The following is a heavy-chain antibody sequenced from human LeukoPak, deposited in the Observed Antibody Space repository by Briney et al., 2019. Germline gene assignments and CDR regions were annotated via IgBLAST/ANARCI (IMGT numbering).Heavy chain of an antibody. Sequence: SSETLSLTCTVSGGSISSGSYYWRWIRQPAGRGLEWIGRIYTSGSTHYIPSRKSRVTISVDTSNNQFSLKLSSVTAADTAVYYCARGLWATINYWGQGTLVTVSS. CDR2: IYTSGST. V-gene: IGHV4-61*02. J-gene: IGHJ4*02. CDR3: ARGLWATINY. CDR1: GGSISSGSYY. D-gene: IGHD5-24*01.